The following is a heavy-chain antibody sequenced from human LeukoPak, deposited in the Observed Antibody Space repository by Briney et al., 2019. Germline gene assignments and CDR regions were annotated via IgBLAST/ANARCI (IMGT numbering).Heavy chain of an antibody. Sequence: ETSVTVSCKSSGRTFSSYAISWVRQAPGQGLEWMGRIIPILGIANYAQKFQGRVTITADKSPSTAYMELSSLRSEDTAVYYCARGRGVVVVAATPTTSWFDPWGQGPLASLSS. J-gene: IGHJ5*02. D-gene: IGHD2-15*01. V-gene: IGHV1-69*04. CDR2: IIPILGIA. CDR1: GRTFSSYA. CDR3: ARGRGVVVVAATPTTSWFDP.